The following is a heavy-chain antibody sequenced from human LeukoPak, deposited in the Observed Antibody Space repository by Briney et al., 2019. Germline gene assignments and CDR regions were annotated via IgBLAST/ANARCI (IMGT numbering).Heavy chain of an antibody. CDR3: ARYRGGVVTMVAY. CDR1: GDPMSRYY. V-gene: IGHV4-59*08. D-gene: IGHD4-23*01. CDR2: IYYSGST. Sequence: SETLSLTCTVSGDPMSRYYWSWIRQPPGKGLEWIGYIYYSGSTYYNPSLKSRVTISVDTSKNQFSLKLSSVTAADTAVYYCARYRGGVVTMVAYWGQGTLVTVSS. J-gene: IGHJ4*02.